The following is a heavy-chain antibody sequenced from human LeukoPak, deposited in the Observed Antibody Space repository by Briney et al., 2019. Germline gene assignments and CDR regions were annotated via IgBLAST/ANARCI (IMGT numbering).Heavy chain of an antibody. CDR2: INPNSGGT. CDR1: GYTFTGYF. Sequence: ASVKVSCKDSGYTFTGYFIHWVRQAPRQGLERRGWINPNSGGTSYAQKFQGRVTMTRDTSISTAYMELSRLRSDDTAVYYCARGKVSSGIQVWLPSYWGQGTLVTVSS. V-gene: IGHV1-2*02. D-gene: IGHD5-18*01. J-gene: IGHJ4*02. CDR3: ARGKVSSGIQVWLPSY.